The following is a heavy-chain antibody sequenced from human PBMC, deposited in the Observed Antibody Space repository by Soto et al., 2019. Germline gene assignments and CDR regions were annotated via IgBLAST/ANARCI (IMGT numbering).Heavy chain of an antibody. J-gene: IGHJ4*02. CDR2: ISNDGNSE. V-gene: IGHV3-30*18. CDR1: GFTFSVFG. D-gene: IGHD3-3*01. CDR3: AKTMTTIGVSSTVRGALLVN. Sequence: QVQLVESGGGVVQPGRSLRLSCAASGFTFSVFGMHWVRQAPGKGLERVAVISNDGNSEHYADSVKGRFTISRDNSKHTFYLQMNSLSVEDTAVYYCAKTMTTIGVSSTVRGALLVNWGQGILVSVSS.